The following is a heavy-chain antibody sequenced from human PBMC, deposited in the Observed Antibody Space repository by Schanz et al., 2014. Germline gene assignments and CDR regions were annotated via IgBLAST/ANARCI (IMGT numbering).Heavy chain of an antibody. CDR1: GASISGSSDY. Sequence: QLQLQESGPGLVKPSETLSLTCTVSGASISGSSDYWGWIRQSPGKGLEWIGNIYYTGTTYYNPSLKSGVPISVDTSKNQVSLKLTSVTAADTAVFYCARRDNYLSAFDIWGQGTMVTVSS. V-gene: IGHV4-39*01. D-gene: IGHD4-4*01. CDR2: IYYTGTT. CDR3: ARRDNYLSAFDI. J-gene: IGHJ3*02.